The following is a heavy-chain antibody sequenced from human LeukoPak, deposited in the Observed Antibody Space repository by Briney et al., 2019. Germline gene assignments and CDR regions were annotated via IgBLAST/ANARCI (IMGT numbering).Heavy chain of an antibody. J-gene: IGHJ4*02. CDR2: IKPDGSER. CDR1: GFTFSSYW. D-gene: IGHD5-12*01. CDR3: AGAPTVATIGDY. Sequence: GGSLRLSCAASGFTFSSYWMSWVRQAPGKGLEWVANIKPDGSERYYVDSVKGRFTISRDNAKNSLYLQVNSLRAEDTAVYYCAGAPTVATIGDYWGQGTLVTVSS. V-gene: IGHV3-7*01.